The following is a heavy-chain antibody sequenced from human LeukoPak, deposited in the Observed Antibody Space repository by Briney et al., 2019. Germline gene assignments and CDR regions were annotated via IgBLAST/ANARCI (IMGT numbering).Heavy chain of an antibody. CDR3: ARGPNYCSGGSCYPEYFQH. D-gene: IGHD2-15*01. J-gene: IGHJ1*01. CDR1: GGSISSYY. V-gene: IGHV4-59*12. Sequence: SETLSLTCTVSGGSISSYYWSWIRQPPGKGLEWIGYIYYSGSTNYNPSLKSRVTISVDTSKNQFSLKLSSVTAADTAVYYCARGPNYCSGGSCYPEYFQHWGQGTLVTVSS. CDR2: IYYSGST.